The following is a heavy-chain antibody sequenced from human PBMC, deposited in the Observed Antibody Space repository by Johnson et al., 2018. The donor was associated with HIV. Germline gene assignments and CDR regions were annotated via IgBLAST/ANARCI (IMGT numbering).Heavy chain of an antibody. V-gene: IGHV3-66*01. CDR2: IYSGGRT. Sequence: VQLVESGGGLVQPGGSLRLSCAASGFTVSSNYMNWVRQAPGKGLEWVSVIYSGGRTYYADSVKGRFTISRDNSGNTLYLQMDSLRVEDTAVYYCASTRLGAFDIWGQGTMVTVSS. CDR3: ASTRLGAFDI. CDR1: GFTVSSNY. J-gene: IGHJ3*02. D-gene: IGHD6-6*01.